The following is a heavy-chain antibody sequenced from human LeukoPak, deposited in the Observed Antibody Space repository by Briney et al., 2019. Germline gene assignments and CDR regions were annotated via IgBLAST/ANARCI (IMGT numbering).Heavy chain of an antibody. CDR1: GGSISSSSYY. CDR3: VLTGYWHSYYYMDV. Sequence: SETLSLTCTVSGGSISSSSYYWGWIRQPPGKGLEWIGSIYYSGSTYYNPSLKSRVTISVDTSKNQFSLKLSSVTAADTAVYYCVLTGYWHSYYYMDVWGKGTTVTISS. CDR2: IYYSGST. D-gene: IGHD3-9*01. J-gene: IGHJ6*03. V-gene: IGHV4-39*07.